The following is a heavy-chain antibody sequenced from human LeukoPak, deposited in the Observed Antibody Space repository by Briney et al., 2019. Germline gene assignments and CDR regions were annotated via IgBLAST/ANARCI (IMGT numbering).Heavy chain of an antibody. D-gene: IGHD3-22*01. J-gene: IGHJ4*02. V-gene: IGHV3-21*01. Sequence: GGSLRLSCAASGFTFSSYSMNWVRQAPGKGLEWVSSISSSSSYIYYADSVKGRFTISRDNAKNSLYLQMNSLRAEDTAVYYCARAYDYYDSSGYHRNSDFDYWGQGTLVTVSS. CDR3: ARAYDYYDSSGYHRNSDFDY. CDR1: GFTFSSYS. CDR2: ISSSSSYI.